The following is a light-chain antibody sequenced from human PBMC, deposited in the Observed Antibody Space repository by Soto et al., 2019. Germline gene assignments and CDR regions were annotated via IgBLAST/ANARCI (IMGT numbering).Light chain of an antibody. CDR2: LGS. J-gene: IGKJ1*01. CDR1: QSLLHSNGYNY. Sequence: DIVMTQSPLSLPVTPGEPASISCRSSQSLLHSNGYNYLDWYLQKPGQSPQLLIYLGSNRASGVPDGVSSSGSGTDFTLKISIVEAADVGVYYCMQSLQTPRTFGQGAKVEIK. CDR3: MQSLQTPRT. V-gene: IGKV2-28*01.